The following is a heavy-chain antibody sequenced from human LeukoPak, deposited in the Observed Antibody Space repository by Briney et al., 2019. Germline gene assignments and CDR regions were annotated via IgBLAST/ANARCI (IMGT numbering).Heavy chain of an antibody. J-gene: IGHJ6*02. Sequence: ASVKVSCKASGYTFTSYDINWVRQATGQGLEWMGWMNPNSGNTGYAQKFQGRVTMTRNTSISTAYMELSSLRSEDTAVYYCAREVGGNLYYYYGMDVWGQGTTVTVSS. CDR3: AREVGGNLYYYYGMDV. D-gene: IGHD4-23*01. CDR2: MNPNSGNT. V-gene: IGHV1-8*01. CDR1: GYTFTSYD.